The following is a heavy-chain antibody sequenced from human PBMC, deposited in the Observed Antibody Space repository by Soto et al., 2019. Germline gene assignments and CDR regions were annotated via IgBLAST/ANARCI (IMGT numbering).Heavy chain of an antibody. V-gene: IGHV4-30-2*01. Sequence: LQLQGSGSGLVKPSQTLSLTCAVSGASISSRGYTWSWIRQPPGKGLEWIGYISHSGSTYYIPSLKSRVTVSVDKSKIQFSLNLTSVTAADTAVYYCARDSGLGGFDPWGQGTLVTVSS. D-gene: IGHD3-9*01. J-gene: IGHJ5*02. CDR1: GASISSRGYT. CDR3: ARDSGLGGFDP. CDR2: ISHSGST.